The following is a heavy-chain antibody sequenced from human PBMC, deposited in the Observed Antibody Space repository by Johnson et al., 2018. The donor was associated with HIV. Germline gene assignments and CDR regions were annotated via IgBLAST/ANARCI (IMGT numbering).Heavy chain of an antibody. D-gene: IGHD1-1*01. CDR2: IGTAGDT. CDR3: ARALRTALGSPWNGGYDAFDI. CDR1: GFTFSSYD. J-gene: IGHJ3*02. Sequence: VQLVESGGGVVRPGGSLRLSCAASGFTFSSYDMHWVRQATGKGLEWVSAIGTAGDTYYPGSVKGRFTISRDNAKNSLYLQMSSLRAGDTAVYYCARALRTALGSPWNGGYDAFDIWGQGTMVTVSS. V-gene: IGHV3-13*01.